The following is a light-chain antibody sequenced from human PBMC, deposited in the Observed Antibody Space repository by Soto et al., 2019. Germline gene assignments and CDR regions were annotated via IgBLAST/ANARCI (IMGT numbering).Light chain of an antibody. CDR2: KAS. CDR3: QQYNSFPRT. Sequence: DIQMTQSPSTLSASVGDRVTITCRASQSISSWLAWYQQKPGKAPKLLIYKASSLESGVPSRFSGSGSGTEFTLTISSLQPDAVATYYCQQYNSFPRTFGQGTQLEIK. J-gene: IGKJ1*01. CDR1: QSISSW. V-gene: IGKV1-5*03.